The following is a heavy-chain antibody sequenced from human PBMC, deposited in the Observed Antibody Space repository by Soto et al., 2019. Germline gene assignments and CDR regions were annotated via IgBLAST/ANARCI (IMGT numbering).Heavy chain of an antibody. Sequence: EVQLLESGGGLVQPGGSLRLSCAASGFTFSSYAMNWVRQGPGKGLEWVSVISGSGGGTYYADSVKGRFTISRDNSKNTLYLQMNSLRAEDTAVYYCASRSSGWYFDYWGQGTLVTVSS. CDR2: ISGSGGGT. V-gene: IGHV3-23*01. D-gene: IGHD6-19*01. CDR3: ASRSSGWYFDY. CDR1: GFTFSSYA. J-gene: IGHJ4*02.